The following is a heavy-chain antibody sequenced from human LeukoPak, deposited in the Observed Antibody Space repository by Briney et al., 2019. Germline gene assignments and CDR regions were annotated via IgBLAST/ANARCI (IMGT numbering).Heavy chain of an antibody. CDR1: GFTFSSYG. CDR2: IWYDGSNK. V-gene: IGHV3-33*01. CDR3: ARSQTYYYDSSGPYPGNY. Sequence: PGGSLRLSCAASGFTFSSYGMHWVRQAPGKGLEWVAVIWYDGSNKYYADSVKGRFTISRDNSKNTLHLQMNSLRAEDTAVYYCARSQTYYYDSSGPYPGNYWGQGTLVTVSS. D-gene: IGHD3-22*01. J-gene: IGHJ4*02.